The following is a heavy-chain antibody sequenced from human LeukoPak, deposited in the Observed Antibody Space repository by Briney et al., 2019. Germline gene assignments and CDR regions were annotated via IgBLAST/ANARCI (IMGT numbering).Heavy chain of an antibody. CDR2: IKQNGTEK. V-gene: IGHV3-7*01. CDR3: ASSIAARRALGWHFDL. J-gene: IGHJ2*01. D-gene: IGHD6-6*01. CDR1: TFTFSAYW. Sequence: GGSLRLSCAASTFTFSAYWMSWVRQAPGKGLEWAANIKQNGTEKYYVDSVKGRFIISRDSAKNSLYLQMNRLRAEDTAVYYCASSIAARRALGWHFDLWGRGTLVTVSS.